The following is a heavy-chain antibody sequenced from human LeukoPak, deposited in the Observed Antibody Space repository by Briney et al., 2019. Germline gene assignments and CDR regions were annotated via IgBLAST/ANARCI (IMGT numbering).Heavy chain of an antibody. CDR2: ISSSSRYI. D-gene: IGHD1-1*01. Sequence: GGSLRLSCAASGFIFSNYSMNWVRQAPGKGLEWVSSISSSSRYIYYAGSVKGRFTISRDTAKNSLYLQMNSLRAEDTAVYYCARVVSVAWSERRPGYYYMDVWGRGTMVTVSS. CDR1: GFIFSNYS. CDR3: ARVVSVAWSERRPGYYYMDV. J-gene: IGHJ6*03. V-gene: IGHV3-21*01.